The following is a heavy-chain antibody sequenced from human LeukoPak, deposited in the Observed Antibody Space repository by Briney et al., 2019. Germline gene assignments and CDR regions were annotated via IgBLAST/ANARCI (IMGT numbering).Heavy chain of an antibody. Sequence: ASVKVSCKASGGTFSSYAISWVRQAPGQGLEWMGGIIPIFGTANYAQKFQGRVTITADESTSTAYMELSSLRSEDTAVYYCARGPYYDLWSGYPTGYWGQGTLVTVSS. D-gene: IGHD3-3*01. V-gene: IGHV1-69*01. CDR2: IIPIFGTA. CDR3: ARGPYYDLWSGYPTGY. J-gene: IGHJ4*02. CDR1: GGTFSSYA.